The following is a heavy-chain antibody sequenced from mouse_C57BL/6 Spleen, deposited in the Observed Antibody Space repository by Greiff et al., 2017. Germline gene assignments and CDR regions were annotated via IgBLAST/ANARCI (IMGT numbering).Heavy chain of an antibody. V-gene: IGHV1-22*01. CDR2: INPNNGGT. D-gene: IGHD1-1*01. CDR3: ARGGEVYYYGSSFAY. Sequence: VQLQQSGPELVKPGASVKMSCKASGYTFTDYNMHWVKQSHGKSLEWIGYINPNNGGTSYNQKFKGKATLTVNKSSSTAYMELRSLTSEDSAVYYCARGGEVYYYGSSFAYWGQGTLVTVSA. CDR1: GYTFTDYN. J-gene: IGHJ3*01.